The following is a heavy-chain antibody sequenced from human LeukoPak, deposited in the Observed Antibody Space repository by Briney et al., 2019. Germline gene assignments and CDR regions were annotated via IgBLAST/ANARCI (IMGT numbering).Heavy chain of an antibody. J-gene: IGHJ5*02. CDR2: IYYSGST. D-gene: IGHD3-10*01. Sequence: SQTLSLTCTVSGGSISSGGYYWSWIRQHPGKGLEWIGYIYYSGSTYYNPSLKSRVTISVDTSKNQFSLKLSSVTAAGTAVYYCARGRGSGIDPWGQGTLVTVSS. V-gene: IGHV4-31*03. CDR1: GGSISSGGYY. CDR3: ARGRGSGIDP.